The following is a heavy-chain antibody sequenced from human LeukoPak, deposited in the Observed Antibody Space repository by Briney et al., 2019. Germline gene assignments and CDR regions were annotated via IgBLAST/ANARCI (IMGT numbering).Heavy chain of an antibody. CDR1: GFTFSSYS. CDR3: AREVDSGNDPGNLFDY. CDR2: IKEDGSAK. Sequence: GGSLRLSCAASGFTFSSYSMNWVRQAPGKGLEWVANIKEDGSAKYYVGSVKGRFTISRDNAKNSLYLQMTSLRAEDTAVYYCAREVDSGNDPGNLFDYWGQGSLVTVSS. D-gene: IGHD1-1*01. V-gene: IGHV3-7*01. J-gene: IGHJ4*02.